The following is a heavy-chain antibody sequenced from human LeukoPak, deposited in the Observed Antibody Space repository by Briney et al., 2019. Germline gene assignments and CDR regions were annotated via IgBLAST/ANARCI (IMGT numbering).Heavy chain of an antibody. Sequence: GASVKVSCKASGYTFTGYYMHWVRQAPGQGLEWMGWINPNSGGTNYAQKFQGRVTMTRDTSISTAYMELSRLRSDDTAVYYCARDRMPPSDRYDSSGYYVRDYWGQGTLVTVSS. D-gene: IGHD3-22*01. V-gene: IGHV1-2*02. J-gene: IGHJ4*02. CDR1: GYTFTGYY. CDR3: ARDRMPPSDRYDSSGYYVRDY. CDR2: INPNSGGT.